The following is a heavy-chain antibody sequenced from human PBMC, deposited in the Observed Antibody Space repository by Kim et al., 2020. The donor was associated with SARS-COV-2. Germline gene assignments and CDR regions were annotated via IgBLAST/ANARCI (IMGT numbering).Heavy chain of an antibody. V-gene: IGHV3-30*03. D-gene: IGHD4-17*01. Sequence: YYADSVKGRFTISRDNSKNTLYLQMTSLRAEDTAVYYCARDRSDYGLGDYWGQGTLVTVSS. CDR3: ARDRSDYGLGDY. J-gene: IGHJ4*02.